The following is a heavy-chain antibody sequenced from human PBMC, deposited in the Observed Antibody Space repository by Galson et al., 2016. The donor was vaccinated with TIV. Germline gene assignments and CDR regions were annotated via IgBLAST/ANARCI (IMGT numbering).Heavy chain of an antibody. J-gene: IGHJ2*01. CDR1: GYSFTSYW. D-gene: IGHD3-16*02. V-gene: IGHV5-51*03. CDR2: IYPGDSDT. CDR3: ARVGGLRLGELSLYGYLYFDL. Sequence: QSGAEVTKPGESLKISCKGSGYSFTSYWIAWVRQMPGKGLEWMGIIYPGDSDTRYSLSFQGQVTISTDKSISTAYLQWSSLKASDTAMYYCARVGGLRLGELSLYGYLYFDLWGRGTLVTVSS.